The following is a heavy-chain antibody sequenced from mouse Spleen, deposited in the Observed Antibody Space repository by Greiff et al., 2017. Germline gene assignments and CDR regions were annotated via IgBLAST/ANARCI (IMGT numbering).Heavy chain of an antibody. V-gene: IGHV1-66*01. CDR1: GYSFTSYY. D-gene: IGHD1-1*01. CDR3: AREETYYYGSAWFAY. CDR2: IYPGSGYT. J-gene: IGHJ3*01. Sequence: QVQLKQSGPELVKPGASVKISCKASGYSFTSYYIHWVKQRPGQGLEWIGWIYPGSGYTKYNQKFKDKATLTADKSSSTAYMQLSSLTYEDSAVYYCAREETYYYGSAWFAYWGQGTLVTVSA.